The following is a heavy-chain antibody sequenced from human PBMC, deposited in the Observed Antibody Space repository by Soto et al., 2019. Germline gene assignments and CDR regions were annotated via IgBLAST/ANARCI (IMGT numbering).Heavy chain of an antibody. Sequence: PGGSLRLSCAASGFTFDDYAMHWVRQAPGKGLEWVSGISWNSGSIGYADSVKGRFTISRDNAKNSLYLQMNSLRAEDTALYYCAKDTDYDFWSGYYTDWGQGTLVTVSS. D-gene: IGHD3-3*01. CDR1: GFTFDDYA. CDR2: ISWNSGSI. CDR3: AKDTDYDFWSGYYTD. V-gene: IGHV3-9*01. J-gene: IGHJ4*02.